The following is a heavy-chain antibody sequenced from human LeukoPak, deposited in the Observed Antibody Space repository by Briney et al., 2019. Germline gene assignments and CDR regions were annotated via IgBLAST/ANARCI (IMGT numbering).Heavy chain of an antibody. Sequence: GGSLRLSCAASGFTFSSYAMSWVRQAPGKGLEWVSAISGSGGSTYYADSVKGRFTISRDNSKTTLYLQMNSLRAEDAAVYYCAKAAYYYDSSGWIYWGQGTLVTVSS. V-gene: IGHV3-23*01. J-gene: IGHJ4*02. D-gene: IGHD3-22*01. CDR3: AKAAYYYDSSGWIY. CDR1: GFTFSSYA. CDR2: ISGSGGST.